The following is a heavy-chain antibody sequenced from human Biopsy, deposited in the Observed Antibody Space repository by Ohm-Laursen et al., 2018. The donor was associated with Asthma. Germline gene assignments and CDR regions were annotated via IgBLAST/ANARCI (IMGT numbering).Heavy chain of an antibody. V-gene: IGHV4-39*01. J-gene: IGHJ6*02. D-gene: IGHD3-3*01. CDR1: GGSMTPTSHY. Sequence: GTLSLTWAISGGSMTPTSHYWDWIRQAPGKGLEWIGYISYGGKTSYNPSLKNRVAISRDTSKNQFSLRLTSVTAADTAVYFCARRITIFGVVQKDHGMDAWGQGTTVIVSS. CDR2: ISYGGKT. CDR3: ARRITIFGVVQKDHGMDA.